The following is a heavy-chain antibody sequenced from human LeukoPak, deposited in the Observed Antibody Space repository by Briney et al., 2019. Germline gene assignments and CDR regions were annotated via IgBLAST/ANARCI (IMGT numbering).Heavy chain of an antibody. V-gene: IGHV1-2*02. CDR2: INPNSGGT. CDR1: GFTFTGYY. CDR3: ARGGLNYGDYGNCFDY. Sequence: GGSLRLSCAASGFTFTGYYMHWERQAPGQGLEWMGWINPNSGGTNYAQKFQGRVTMTRDTSISTAYMELSRLRSDDTAVYYCARGGLNYGDYGNCFDYWGQGTLVTVSS. J-gene: IGHJ4*02. D-gene: IGHD4-17*01.